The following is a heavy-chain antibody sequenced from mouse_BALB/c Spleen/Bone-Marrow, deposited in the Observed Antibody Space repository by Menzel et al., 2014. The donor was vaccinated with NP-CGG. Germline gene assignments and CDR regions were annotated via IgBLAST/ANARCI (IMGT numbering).Heavy chain of an antibody. CDR2: INNNGGKT. Sequence: EVQGVESGGGLVQPGGSLKLSCAASGFTFSNYGMSWVRQTPDKRLDLVATINNNGGKTSPTDSVKGRFTISRDNAKNTLYLQMSSPKSEDTAMYYCARDDGFYGLDRWGQGTSVTVSS. CDR3: ARDDGFYGLDR. CDR1: GFTFSNYG. J-gene: IGHJ4*01. V-gene: IGHV5-6-3*01. D-gene: IGHD1-1*01.